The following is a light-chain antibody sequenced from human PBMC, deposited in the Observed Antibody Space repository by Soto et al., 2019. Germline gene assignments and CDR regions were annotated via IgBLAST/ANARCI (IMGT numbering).Light chain of an antibody. CDR2: NNL. J-gene: IGLJ1*01. CDR1: SSNFGAGYE. CDR3: QSFDSMLRAYV. Sequence: QSVLTQPPSVSGAPGQRVTISCTGSSSNFGAGYEVHWYKQLPGAAPTLVIFNNLNRPSGVPERFSGSKSGTSASLVISGLHAEDDADYYCQSFDSMLRAYVFGSGTKVTVL. V-gene: IGLV1-40*01.